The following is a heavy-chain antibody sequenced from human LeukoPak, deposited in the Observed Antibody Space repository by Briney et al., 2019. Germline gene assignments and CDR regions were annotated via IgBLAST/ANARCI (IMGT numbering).Heavy chain of an antibody. V-gene: IGHV3-53*01. CDR1: GPIVSTNY. J-gene: IGHJ4*02. CDR2: LYVNENR. CDR3: VREDLGVDY. D-gene: IGHD1-26*01. Sequence: GGSLRLSYAVSGPIVSTNYMSWVRQAPGKGLEWISILYVNENRYYADSVKGRFIISRDTSKNTLYPQMNSLRAEDTAMYYCVREDLGVDYWGQGTLVTVSS.